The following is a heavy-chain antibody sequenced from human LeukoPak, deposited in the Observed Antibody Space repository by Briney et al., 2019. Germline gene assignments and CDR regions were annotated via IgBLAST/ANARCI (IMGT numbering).Heavy chain of an antibody. J-gene: IGHJ6*02. D-gene: IGHD2-15*01. V-gene: IGHV4-34*01. Sequence: SETLSLTCAVYGGSFSGYYWSWIRQPPGKGLEWIGEINHSGSTNYNPSLKSRVTISVDTSKNLFSLKLSSVTAADTAVYYCARGPRMTRTYYYYYGMDVWGQGTTVTVSS. CDR3: ARGPRMTRTYYYYYGMDV. CDR2: INHSGST. CDR1: GGSFSGYY.